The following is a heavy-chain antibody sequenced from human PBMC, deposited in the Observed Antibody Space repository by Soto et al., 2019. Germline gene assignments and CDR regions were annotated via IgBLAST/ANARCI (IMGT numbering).Heavy chain of an antibody. CDR3: ARGLGSSWFFL. CDR2: IGSTSSPI. V-gene: IGHV3-48*01. CDR1: GFTFSNDN. Sequence: GGSLRLSCAASGFTFSNDNMNWVRQAPGKGLEWISYIGSTSSPIKYADSVKGRFTISRDNAKNSLYLQMTSLTAEDTAVYYCARGLGSSWFFLWGQGTLVTVSS. J-gene: IGHJ5*02. D-gene: IGHD6-13*01.